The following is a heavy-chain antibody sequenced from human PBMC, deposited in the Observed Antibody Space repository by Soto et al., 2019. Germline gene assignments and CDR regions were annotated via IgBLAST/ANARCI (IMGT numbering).Heavy chain of an antibody. CDR1: GDSISSGGHY. D-gene: IGHD1-7*01. V-gene: IGHV4-31*11. J-gene: IGHJ4*02. CDR3: ARTGTSEHGYFDY. CDR2: IYYSGST. Sequence: NPSETLSLTCAVSGDSISSGGHYWTWIRQRPGTGLEWIGHIYYSGSTYQNPSLKSRVTISVDTSKKQFSLKLSSVTAADTAMYYCARTGTSEHGYFDYWGQGTLVTVSS.